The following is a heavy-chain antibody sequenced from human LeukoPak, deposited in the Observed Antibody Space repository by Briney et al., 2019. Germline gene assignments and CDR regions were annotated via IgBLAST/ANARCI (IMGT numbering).Heavy chain of an antibody. CDR3: AKEENQLLSPEYMDV. Sequence: GGSLRLSCAASGFTFSSYWMSWVRQAPGKGLEWVANIKQDGSEKYYVDSVKGRFTISRDNSKNTLYLQMNSLRAEDTAVYYCAKEENQLLSPEYMDVWGKGTTVTISS. D-gene: IGHD2-2*01. J-gene: IGHJ6*03. CDR2: IKQDGSEK. CDR1: GFTFSSYW. V-gene: IGHV3-7*03.